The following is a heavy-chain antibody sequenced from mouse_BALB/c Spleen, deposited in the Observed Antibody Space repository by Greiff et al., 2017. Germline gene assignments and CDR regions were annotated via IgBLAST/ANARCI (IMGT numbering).Heavy chain of an antibody. D-gene: IGHD2-10*01. Sequence: QVQLQQSGAELMKPGASVKISCKATGYTFSSYWIEWVKQRPGHGLEWIGEILPGSGSTNYNEKFKGKATFTADTSSNTAYMQLSSLTSEDSAVYYCARLSTYYGNYDAMDYWGQGTSVTVSS. CDR2: ILPGSGST. CDR1: GYTFSSYW. J-gene: IGHJ4*01. CDR3: ARLSTYYGNYDAMDY. V-gene: IGHV1-9*01.